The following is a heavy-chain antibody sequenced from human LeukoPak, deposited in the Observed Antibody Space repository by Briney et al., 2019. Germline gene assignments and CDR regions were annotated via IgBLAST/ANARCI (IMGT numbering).Heavy chain of an antibody. D-gene: IGHD2-15*01. CDR1: GYTFTSYY. V-gene: IGHV1-46*01. Sequence: ASVKVSCKASGYTFTSYYMHWVRQAPGQGLEWMGIINPSGGSTSYAQKFQGRVTMTRDTSTSTVYMELSRLRSDDTAVYYCAGGTYCSGGSCYLFSYYYYGMDVWSQGTTVTVSS. CDR3: AGGTYCSGGSCYLFSYYYYGMDV. J-gene: IGHJ6*02. CDR2: INPSGGST.